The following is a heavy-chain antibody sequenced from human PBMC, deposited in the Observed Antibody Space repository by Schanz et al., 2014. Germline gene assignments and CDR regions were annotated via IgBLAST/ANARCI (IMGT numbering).Heavy chain of an antibody. CDR2: INSDGTTT. Sequence: EVQLVESGGGLVQPGGSLRLSCAASGFTFSTYWMHWVRQAPGKGLVWVSHINSDGTTTTYADSVKGRFIISRDNSKNTLYLQVNSLRAEDTAVYYCAKHVRSLTGNDYWGQGTLLIVSS. V-gene: IGHV3-74*01. CDR3: AKHVRSLTGNDY. CDR1: GFTFSTYW. J-gene: IGHJ4*02. D-gene: IGHD3-9*01.